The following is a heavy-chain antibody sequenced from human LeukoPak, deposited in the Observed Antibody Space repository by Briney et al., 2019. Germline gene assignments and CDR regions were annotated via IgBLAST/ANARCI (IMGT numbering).Heavy chain of an antibody. CDR1: GFTFSSYG. CDR2: ISYDGSSK. CDR3: AKDGGYGDYAVGY. J-gene: IGHJ4*02. Sequence: GRSLRLSCAASGFTFSSYGMHWVRQAPGKGLEWVAVISYDGSSKYYADSVKGRFTISRDNSKNTLYLQMNSLRAEDTAVYYCAKDGGYGDYAVGYWGQGTLVTVSS. D-gene: IGHD4-17*01. V-gene: IGHV3-30*18.